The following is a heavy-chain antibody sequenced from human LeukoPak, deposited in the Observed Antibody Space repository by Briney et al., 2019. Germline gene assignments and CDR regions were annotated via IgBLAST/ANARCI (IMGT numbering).Heavy chain of an antibody. CDR3: GSPEHFYGSSGMAIGY. J-gene: IGHJ4*02. CDR2: INTDGSTT. D-gene: IGHD3-22*01. Sequence: PGGSLRLSCAASGFTVSSNYMSWVRQAPGKGPVWVSCINTDGSTTRYADSVKGRFTISRDNVKNTLYLQMNILSAEDTAVYYCGSPEHFYGSSGMAIGYWGQGTLVTVSS. CDR1: GFTVSSNY. V-gene: IGHV3-74*01.